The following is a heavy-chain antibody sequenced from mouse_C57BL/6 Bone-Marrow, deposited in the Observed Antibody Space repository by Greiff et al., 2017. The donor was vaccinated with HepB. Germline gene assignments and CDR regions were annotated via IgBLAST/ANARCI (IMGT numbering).Heavy chain of an antibody. Sequence: DVMLVESGGGLVQPGESLKLSCESNEYEFPSHDMSWVRKTPEKRLELVAAINSDGGSTYYPDTMERRFIISRDKTKKTLYLQMSSLRSEDTALYYGAREDGYDGYYFDYWGQGTTLTVSS. D-gene: IGHD2-2*01. CDR3: AREDGYDGYYFDY. CDR1: EYEFPSHD. CDR2: INSDGGST. V-gene: IGHV5-2*01. J-gene: IGHJ2*01.